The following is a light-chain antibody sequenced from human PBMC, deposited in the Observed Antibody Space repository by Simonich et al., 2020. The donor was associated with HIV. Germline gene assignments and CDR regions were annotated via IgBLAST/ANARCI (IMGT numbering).Light chain of an antibody. CDR2: EVS. CDR1: QSLLHRNGYNY. CDR3: MQGLYIPLT. V-gene: IGKV2-29*03. Sequence: DIVMTQSPLSLPVTPGEPASISCRSSQSLLHRNGYNYLDWYLQKPGQSPQLLIYEVSSRFSGVPDRFSGSGSGTDFTLQISRVEAEDVGVYYCMQGLYIPLTFGGGTKVEIK. J-gene: IGKJ4*01.